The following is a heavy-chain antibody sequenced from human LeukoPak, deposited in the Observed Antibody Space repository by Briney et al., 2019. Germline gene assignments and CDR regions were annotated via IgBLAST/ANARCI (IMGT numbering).Heavy chain of an antibody. CDR1: GGSSSGYY. V-gene: IGHV4-34*01. J-gene: IGHJ5*02. Sequence: PGTLSLPCAAYGGSSSGYYWSWIRQPPGKGLEWIGEINHSGTTNYNPSLKSRVTISVDTSKNQFSLKLSSVTAADTAVYYCARDNSAQNWFDPWGQGTLVTVSS. CDR3: ARDNSAQNWFDP. CDR2: INHSGTT.